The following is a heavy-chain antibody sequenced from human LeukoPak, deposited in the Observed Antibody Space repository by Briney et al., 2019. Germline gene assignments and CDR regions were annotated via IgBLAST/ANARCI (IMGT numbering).Heavy chain of an antibody. CDR2: INNDGSDT. CDR1: GFTFSSYA. Sequence: GGSLRLSCAASGFTFSSYAMSWVRQAPGKGLVWVSRINNDGSDTTYADSVKGRFTISRDNAKNTLYLQMNSLRAEDTAVYYCARGNRGPDYWGQGTLVTVSS. CDR3: ARGNRGPDY. J-gene: IGHJ4*02. V-gene: IGHV3-74*01.